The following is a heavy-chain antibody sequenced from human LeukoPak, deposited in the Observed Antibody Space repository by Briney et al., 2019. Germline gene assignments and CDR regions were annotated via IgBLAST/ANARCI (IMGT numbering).Heavy chain of an antibody. Sequence: SETLSLTCTVSGYSISSAYYWGWIRQPPGKGLEWIGSIYHSGSTYYNPSLKSRVTISLDTSKNQFSLNLRSVTAADTAVYYCARGPSGYHNTGGQGTLVTVSS. CDR3: ARGPSGYHNT. CDR1: GYSISSAYY. J-gene: IGHJ4*02. CDR2: IYHSGST. D-gene: IGHD5-12*01. V-gene: IGHV4-38-2*02.